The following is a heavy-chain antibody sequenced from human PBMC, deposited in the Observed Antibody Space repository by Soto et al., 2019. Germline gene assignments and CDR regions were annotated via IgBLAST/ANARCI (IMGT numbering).Heavy chain of an antibody. V-gene: IGHV1-18*04. D-gene: IGHD1-26*01. CDR3: ARESSGSYPGDWFDP. J-gene: IGHJ5*02. CDR2: INAYNGNT. Sequence: GASVKVSCKASGYTFTSYYMHWVRQAPGQGLEWMGRINAYNGNTNYAQKLQGRVTMTTDTSTSTAYMELRSLRSDDTAVYYCARESSGSYPGDWFDPWGQGTLVTVSS. CDR1: GYTFTSYY.